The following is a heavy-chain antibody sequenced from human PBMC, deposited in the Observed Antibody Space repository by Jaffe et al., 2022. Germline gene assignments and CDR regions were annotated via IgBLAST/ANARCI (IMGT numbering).Heavy chain of an antibody. J-gene: IGHJ2*01. CDR1: GFTFSSYD. CDR2: IGTAGDT. Sequence: EVQLVESGGGLVQPGGSLRLSCAASGFTFSSYDMHWVRQATGKGLEWVSAIGTAGDTYYPGSVKGRFTISRENAKNSLYLQMNSLRAGDTAVYYCARGGSLYGDYGSYWYFDLWGRGTLVTVSS. CDR3: ARGGSLYGDYGSYWYFDL. V-gene: IGHV3-13*01. D-gene: IGHD4-17*01.